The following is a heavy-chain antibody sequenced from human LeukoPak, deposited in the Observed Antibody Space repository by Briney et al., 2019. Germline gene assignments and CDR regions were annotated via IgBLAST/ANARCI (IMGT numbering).Heavy chain of an antibody. D-gene: IGHD2-15*01. CDR3: ATRSTGVAATFDS. CDR1: GGSISSYY. CDR2: IYYSGST. J-gene: IGHJ4*02. Sequence: SETLSLTCTVSGGSISSYYWNWIRQPPGKGLDWIGYIYYSGSTNYNPSLKSRVTISADTSKNEFSLKLSSVTAADTAVYYCATRSTGVAATFDSWGQGALVTVSS. V-gene: IGHV4-59*01.